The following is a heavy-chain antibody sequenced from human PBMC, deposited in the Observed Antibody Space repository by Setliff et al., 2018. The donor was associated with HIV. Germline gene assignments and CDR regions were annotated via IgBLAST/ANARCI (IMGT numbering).Heavy chain of an antibody. D-gene: IGHD3-10*01. Sequence: PSETLSLTCAVYGESLSDYYWSWIRQPPGKGLEWIGEINHNKSSDYNPSLKSRVTMSVDTSKNQFSLKVKSVTAADTAVYYCARTLSTMVKTDGYYDYYYMDVWGKGTTVTVSS. V-gene: IGHV4-34*01. CDR1: GESLSDYY. J-gene: IGHJ6*03. CDR2: INHNKSS. CDR3: ARTLSTMVKTDGYYDYYYMDV.